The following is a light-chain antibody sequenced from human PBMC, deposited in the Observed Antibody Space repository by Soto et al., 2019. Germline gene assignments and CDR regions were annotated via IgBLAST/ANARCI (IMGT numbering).Light chain of an antibody. CDR3: KQYKEWPPFT. CDR2: GAS. J-gene: IGKJ5*01. CDR1: QYVSNK. Sequence: EIVMTQSPATLSVSPGETATLSFMASQYVSNKVAWYQQKPGQAPRLLILGASTRATGVPARFSGSGSGTEFTLSISSLQSEDFAVYYCKQYKEWPPFTFGQGTRLEIK. V-gene: IGKV3-15*01.